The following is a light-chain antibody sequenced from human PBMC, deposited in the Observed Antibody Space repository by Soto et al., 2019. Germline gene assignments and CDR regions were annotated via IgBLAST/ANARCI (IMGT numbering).Light chain of an antibody. CDR1: NSDVGSHNF. CDR2: EAS. V-gene: IGLV2-23*01. Sequence: QSVLTQPASVSGSPGQSITISCTGTNSDVGSHNFVSWYQQYPGTAPKLLIYEASKRPSGLSNRFSGSKSGNTASLTISGLQAEDEADYCCSLTNGATWVFGGGTKLTVL. CDR3: SLTNGATWV. J-gene: IGLJ3*02.